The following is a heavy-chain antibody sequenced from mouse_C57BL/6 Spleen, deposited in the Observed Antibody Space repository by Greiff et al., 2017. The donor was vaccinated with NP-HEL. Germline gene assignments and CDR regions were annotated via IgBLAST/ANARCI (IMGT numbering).Heavy chain of an antibody. D-gene: IGHD2-3*01. CDR2: IYPGSGNT. V-gene: IGHV1-76*01. CDR3: ARLGIDGYSTYYAMDY. CDR1: GYTFTDYY. J-gene: IGHJ4*01. Sequence: VQLQQSGAELVRPGASVKLSCKASGYTFTDYYINWVKQRPGQGLEWIARIYPGSGNTYYNEKFKGKATLTAEKSSSTAYMQLSSLTSEDSAVYFGARLGIDGYSTYYAMDYWGQGTSVTVSS.